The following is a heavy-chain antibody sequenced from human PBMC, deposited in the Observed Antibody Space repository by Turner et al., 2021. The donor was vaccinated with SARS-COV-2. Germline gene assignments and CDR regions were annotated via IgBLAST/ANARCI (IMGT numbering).Heavy chain of an antibody. CDR2: ISYDGSNK. Sequence: QVQLVESGGGVVQPGRSLRLSCSASGFTFSSYGMHWVRQAPGKGLEWVAVISYDGSNKYYADSVKGRFTSSRDNSKNTLYLQMNSLRAEDTAVYYCAKDVITFGGVIDAETDYWGQGTLVTVSS. CDR3: AKDVITFGGVIDAETDY. D-gene: IGHD3-16*01. V-gene: IGHV3-30*18. J-gene: IGHJ4*02. CDR1: GFTFSSYG.